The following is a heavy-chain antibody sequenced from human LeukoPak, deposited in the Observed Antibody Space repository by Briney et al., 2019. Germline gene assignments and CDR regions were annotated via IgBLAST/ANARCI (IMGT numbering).Heavy chain of an antibody. CDR1: GFTFRSHW. D-gene: IGHD3-22*01. J-gene: IGHJ4*02. CDR3: ARDSGYGFDY. CDR2: INNDGSST. V-gene: IGHV3-74*01. Sequence: PGGSLRLSCAASGFTFRSHWMHWVRQAPGKGLVWVSRINNDGSSTSYMDSVKGQLTISRDNRKNTLYLQMNSLKAEDTAVYYCARDSGYGFDYWGQGALVTVPS.